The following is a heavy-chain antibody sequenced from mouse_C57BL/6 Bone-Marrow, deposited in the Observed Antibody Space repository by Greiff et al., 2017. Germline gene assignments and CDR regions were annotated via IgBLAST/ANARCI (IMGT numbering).Heavy chain of an antibody. Sequence: VQLQQPGAELVMPGASVKLSCKASGYTFTSYWMHWVKQRPGQGLEWIGEIDTSDSYTNYNQKFKGKSTLTVDKSSSTAYMQLRSLTSEDSAVYYCAREGGYAMDYWGQETSVTASS. CDR3: AREGGYAMDY. CDR1: GYTFTSYW. CDR2: IDTSDSYT. V-gene: IGHV1-69*01. J-gene: IGHJ4*01.